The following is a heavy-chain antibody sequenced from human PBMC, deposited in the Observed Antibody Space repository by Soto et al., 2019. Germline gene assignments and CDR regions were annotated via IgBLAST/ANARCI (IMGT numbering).Heavy chain of an antibody. J-gene: IGHJ4*02. V-gene: IGHV4-4*02. CDR2: IYHSGST. CDR1: GGSISSSNW. Sequence: SETLSLTCAVSGGSISSSNWWSWVRQPPGKGLEWVGEIYHSGSTNYNPPLKSRVTISVDKSKNQFSLKLSSVTAADTAVYYCARSADYYDSSGVFDYWGQGTLVTVSS. D-gene: IGHD3-22*01. CDR3: ARSADYYDSSGVFDY.